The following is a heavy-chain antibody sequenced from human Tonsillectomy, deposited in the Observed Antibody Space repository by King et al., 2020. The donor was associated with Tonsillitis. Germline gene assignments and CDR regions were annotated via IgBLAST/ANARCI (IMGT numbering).Heavy chain of an antibody. Sequence: VTLKESGPVLVKPTETLTLTCTVSGFSLSNARMGVSWIRQPPGKALEWLAHIFSNDEKSYSTSLKSRHTISKDTSKSQVVLTMTNMDPVDTATYYCAGYYYDSSGYPRAFDYWGQGTLVTVSS. CDR2: IFSNDEK. CDR3: AGYYYDSSGYPRAFDY. V-gene: IGHV2-26*01. D-gene: IGHD3-22*01. J-gene: IGHJ4*02. CDR1: GFSLSNARMG.